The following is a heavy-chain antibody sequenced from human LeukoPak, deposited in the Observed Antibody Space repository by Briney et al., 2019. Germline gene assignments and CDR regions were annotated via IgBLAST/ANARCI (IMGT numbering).Heavy chain of an antibody. J-gene: IGHJ2*01. Sequence: PSETLSLTCAVYGVSFSGYFWEWIRQPPGKGLEWIGEINHSGTSNSNPSLKTRATISVDTSKNRFSLKLRSVTAADTAVYYCARALQENYVRGSFRPLRRYFDRWGRGTLVAVSS. V-gene: IGHV4-34*01. CDR1: GVSFSGYF. D-gene: IGHD3-16*02. CDR3: ARALQENYVRGSFRPLRRYFDR. CDR2: INHSGTS.